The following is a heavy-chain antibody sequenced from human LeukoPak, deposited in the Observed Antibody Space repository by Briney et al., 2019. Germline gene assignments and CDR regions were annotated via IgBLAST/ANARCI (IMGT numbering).Heavy chain of an antibody. V-gene: IGHV4-59*01. J-gene: IGHJ4*02. CDR2: IYYSGST. CDR1: GGSISSYY. Sequence: SETLSLTCTVSGGSISSYYWSWIRQPPGKGLEWIGYIYYSGSTNYNPSLKSRVTISVDTSKNQFSLKLSSVTAADTAVYYCARCLYGSGSLNFDYWGQGTLVTVSS. CDR3: ARCLYGSGSLNFDY. D-gene: IGHD3-10*01.